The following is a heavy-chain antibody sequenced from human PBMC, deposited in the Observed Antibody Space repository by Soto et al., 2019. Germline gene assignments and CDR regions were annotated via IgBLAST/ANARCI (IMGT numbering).Heavy chain of an antibody. Sequence: EVQLLESGGGLVQPGGSLRLSCSASGFNFGSYGMSWVRQAPGKGLEWVSGLTASGLNTYYTDSVKGRFTISRDNSRNTVYLQMSGPRVEDTAVVHCAKGLGNAKEVWGQGTTVTVSS. V-gene: IGHV3-23*01. CDR1: GFNFGSYG. D-gene: IGHD2-8*01. CDR3: AKGLGNAKEV. CDR2: LTASGLNT. J-gene: IGHJ6*02.